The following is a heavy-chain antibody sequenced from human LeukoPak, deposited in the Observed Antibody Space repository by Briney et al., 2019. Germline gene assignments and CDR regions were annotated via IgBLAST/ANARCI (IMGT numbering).Heavy chain of an antibody. CDR1: GGTFSSYA. CDR3: ARDLSGDVLTAPFDY. CDR2: IIPIFGTA. J-gene: IGHJ4*02. Sequence: SVKVSCKASGGTFSSYAISWVRQAPGQGLEWMGGIIPIFGTANYAQRFQGRVTITADKSTSTAYMELSSLRSEDTAVYYCARDLSGDVLTAPFDYWGQGTLVTVSS. V-gene: IGHV1-69*06. D-gene: IGHD1-1*01.